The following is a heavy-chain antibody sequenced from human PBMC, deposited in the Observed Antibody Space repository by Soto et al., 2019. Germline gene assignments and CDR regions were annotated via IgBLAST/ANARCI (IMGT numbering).Heavy chain of an antibody. CDR3: ARERSTMAMLDFDH. CDR2: ISFDGNNK. Sequence: QEQLVESGGGVVQPGRSLRLSCAASGFTFSNYAMHWVRQAPDKGLEWVAIISFDGNNKYFADSVKGRFTISRDNSKNTLYLQMNSLRAEDTAVYYCARERSTMAMLDFDHWGQGTLVTVSS. V-gene: IGHV3-30-3*01. J-gene: IGHJ4*02. CDR1: GFTFSNYA. D-gene: IGHD3-10*02.